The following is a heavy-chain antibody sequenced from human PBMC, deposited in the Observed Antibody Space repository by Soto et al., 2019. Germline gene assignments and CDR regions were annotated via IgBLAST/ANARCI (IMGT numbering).Heavy chain of an antibody. J-gene: IGHJ4*02. Sequence: GGSLRLSCATSGFTFSSHAMTWVRQAPGKGLEWVSVISGSGRSTYYADSVKGRFTISRDNSKNTLNLQMNSLRVEDTAVYYCAKNPLYCADGSCYDDWGQGTLVTVSS. D-gene: IGHD2-15*01. CDR3: AKNPLYCADGSCYDD. V-gene: IGHV3-23*01. CDR1: GFTFSSHA. CDR2: ISGSGRST.